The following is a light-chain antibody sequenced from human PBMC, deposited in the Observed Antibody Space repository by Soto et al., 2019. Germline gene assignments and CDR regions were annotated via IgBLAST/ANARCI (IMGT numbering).Light chain of an antibody. CDR2: AAS. CDR3: QQSYSTPFT. V-gene: IGKV1-39*01. CDR1: QSISNY. Sequence: DIQMTQSPSSLSASVGDRVTVTCRASQSISNYLNWFQQKPGKAPKLLIYAASSLQSGVPSRFSGSGSGTDFTLTISTLQPEDIATYYCQQSYSTPFTFGPGTKVDIK. J-gene: IGKJ3*01.